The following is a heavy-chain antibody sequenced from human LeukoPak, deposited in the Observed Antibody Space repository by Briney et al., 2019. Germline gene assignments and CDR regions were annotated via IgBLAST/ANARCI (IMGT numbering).Heavy chain of an antibody. CDR2: ISYDGSNK. D-gene: IGHD2-2*01. V-gene: IGHV3-30-3*01. CDR3: ARDSGRYCSSTSCDWRMDY. CDR1: GFTFSSYA. J-gene: IGHJ4*02. Sequence: GSLRLSCAAPGFTFSSYAMHWVRQAPGKGLEWVAVISYDGSNKYYADSVKGRFTISRDNSKNTLYLQMNSLRAEDTAVYYCARDSGRYCSSTSCDWRMDYWGQGTLVTVSS.